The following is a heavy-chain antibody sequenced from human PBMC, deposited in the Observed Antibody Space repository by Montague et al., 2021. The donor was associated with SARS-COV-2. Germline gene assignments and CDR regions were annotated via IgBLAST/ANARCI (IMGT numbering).Heavy chain of an antibody. D-gene: IGHD6-19*01. J-gene: IGHJ4*02. Sequence: SLRLSCAASGFTFSAYWMTWVRQAPGKGLGWVASISQDGSEENXXXSXKGRFTISRDNAKSSLYLQMNSLRAEDTAVFYCARVVSNGWTFDYWGQGTLVTVSS. V-gene: IGHV3-7*03. CDR3: ARVVSNGWTFDY. CDR2: ISQDGSEE. CDR1: GFTFSAYW.